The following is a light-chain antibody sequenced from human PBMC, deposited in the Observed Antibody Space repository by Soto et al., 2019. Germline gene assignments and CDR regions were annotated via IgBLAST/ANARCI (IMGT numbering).Light chain of an antibody. Sequence: QSALTQPASVSGSPGQSITISCAGTSSDIGAYKYVSWYQQHPGKAPTLVIYDVSNRPSGVSNRFSGSKSGNTASLTISGLQPEDEAVYYCSSHAGSNNLVFGGGTKLTVL. J-gene: IGLJ3*02. CDR3: SSHAGSNNLV. CDR2: DVS. V-gene: IGLV2-14*01. CDR1: SSDIGAYKY.